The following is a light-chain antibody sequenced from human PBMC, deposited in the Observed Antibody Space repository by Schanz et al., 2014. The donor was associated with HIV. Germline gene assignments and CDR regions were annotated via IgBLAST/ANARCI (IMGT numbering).Light chain of an antibody. CDR3: QQTYNTSIT. CDR1: QRISGY. Sequence: DIQMTQFPSSLSASVGDRVTLTCRASQRISGYLNWYQQRPGKAPKLLIYAALNLQSGVPSRFSGSGSGTDFTLIISSLQPEDFASYFCQQTYNTSITFGQGTRLEIK. V-gene: IGKV1-39*01. J-gene: IGKJ5*01. CDR2: AAL.